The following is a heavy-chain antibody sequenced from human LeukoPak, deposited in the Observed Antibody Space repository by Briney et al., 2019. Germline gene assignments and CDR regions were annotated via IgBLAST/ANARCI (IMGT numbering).Heavy chain of an antibody. D-gene: IGHD6-19*01. CDR1: GFTFSSYA. CDR2: ISGSGGST. J-gene: IGHJ4*02. V-gene: IGHV3-23*01. Sequence: GGSLRLSCAASGFTFSSYAMNWVRQAPGKGLEWVSVISGSGGSTYYADSVKGRFTISRDNSKNTLYLQMNSLRAEDTAIYYCAKAPGGVYSSGWSPLDYWGQGTLVTVSS. CDR3: AKAPGGVYSSGWSPLDY.